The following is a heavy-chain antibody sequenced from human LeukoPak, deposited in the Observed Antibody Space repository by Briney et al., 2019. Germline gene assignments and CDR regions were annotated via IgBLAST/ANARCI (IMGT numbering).Heavy chain of an antibody. D-gene: IGHD4-11*01. J-gene: IGHJ4*02. V-gene: IGHV1-46*01. Sequence: GASVTVSFKASRYTFTNYYMHWVRQAPGQGLEWLGIINPSGSSTSYAQKFQGRVTMTRDTSTNTVYMELSSLRSEDTAVYYCARDSYSNSAKYYFDYWGQGTLVTVSS. CDR1: RYTFTNYY. CDR3: ARDSYSNSAKYYFDY. CDR2: INPSGSST.